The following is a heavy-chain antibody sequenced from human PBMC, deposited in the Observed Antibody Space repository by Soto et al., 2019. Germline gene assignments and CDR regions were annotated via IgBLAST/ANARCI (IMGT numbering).Heavy chain of an antibody. CDR1: GFTFSNAW. V-gene: IGHV3-15*07. J-gene: IGHJ6*02. Sequence: GGSLRLSCAASGFTFSNAWMNWVRQAPGKGLEWVGRIKSKTDGGTTDYAAPVKGRFTISRDDSKNTLYLQMNSLKTEDTAVYYCTTVPYLSHDYYYYGMDVWGQGTTVTVSS. CDR3: TTVPYLSHDYYYYGMDV. D-gene: IGHD2-21*01. CDR2: IKSKTDGGTT.